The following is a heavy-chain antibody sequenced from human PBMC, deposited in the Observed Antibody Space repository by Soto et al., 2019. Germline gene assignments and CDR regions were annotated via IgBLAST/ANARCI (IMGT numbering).Heavy chain of an antibody. CDR2: IYYSGST. CDR3: ATSGGYCSGGSCYVRWFDP. CDR1: GGSISSYY. V-gene: IGHV4-59*08. J-gene: IGHJ5*02. D-gene: IGHD2-15*01. Sequence: LETLSLTCTVSGGSISSYYWSWIRQPPGEGLEWIGYIYYSGSTNYNPSLKSRVTISVDTSKNQFSLKLSSVTAADTAVYYCATSGGYCSGGSCYVRWFDPWGQGTLVTVSS.